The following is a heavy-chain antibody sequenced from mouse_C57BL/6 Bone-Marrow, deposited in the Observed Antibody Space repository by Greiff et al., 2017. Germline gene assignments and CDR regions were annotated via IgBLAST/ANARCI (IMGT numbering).Heavy chain of an antibody. CDR1: GFTFSGYG. Sequence: EVMLVESGGGLVKPGGSLKLSCAASGFTFSGYGMPWVRQAPDKRLEWVAFISSGGSYTYYPDRVKGRFTISRDNAKNTLYLQMSSLKSEDTAMYYCARKEDDYDGRSYVDGGGRGTALTVSS. D-gene: IGHD2-4*01. CDR2: ISSGGSYT. V-gene: IGHV5-6*03. CDR3: ARKEDDYDGRSYVDG. J-gene: IGHJ2*01.